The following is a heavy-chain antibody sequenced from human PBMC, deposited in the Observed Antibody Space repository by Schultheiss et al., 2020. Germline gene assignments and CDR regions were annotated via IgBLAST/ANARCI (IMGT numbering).Heavy chain of an antibody. CDR3: ARVGPYYYYGMDV. CDR2: ISGSGGST. V-gene: IGHV3-21*04. CDR1: GFTFSSYS. Sequence: GGSLRLSCAASGFTFSSYSMNWVRQAPGKGLEWVSAISGSGGSTYYADSVKGRFTISRDNAKNSLYLQMNSLRAEDTAVYYCARVGPYYYYGMDVWGQGTTVTVSS. J-gene: IGHJ6*02.